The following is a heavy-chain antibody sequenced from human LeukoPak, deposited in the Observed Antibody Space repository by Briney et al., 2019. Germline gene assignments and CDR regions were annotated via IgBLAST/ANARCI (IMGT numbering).Heavy chain of an antibody. CDR2: ISAYNGNT. CDR1: GYTFTSYG. J-gene: IGHJ4*02. D-gene: IGHD1-7*01. CDR3: ARVAGAGTTSDTRTYYFDY. Sequence: ASVKVSCKASGYTFTSYGISWVRQAPGQGLEWMGWISAYNGNTNYAQKLQGRVTMTTDTSTSTAYMELRSVRSDDTAVYYCARVAGAGTTSDTRTYYFDYWGQGTLVTVSS. V-gene: IGHV1-18*01.